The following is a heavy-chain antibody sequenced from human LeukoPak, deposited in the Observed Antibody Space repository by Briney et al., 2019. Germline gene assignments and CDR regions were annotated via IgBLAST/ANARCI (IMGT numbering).Heavy chain of an antibody. CDR3: ARHLSGVTGYTYGRGIDY. Sequence: GGSLRLSCAASGFSFTSYEMNWVRQAPGKGLEWVSYISSSGSTIYYADSVKGRFTISRDNAKNSLYLQMNSLRAEDTAVYYCARHLSGVTGYTYGRGIDYWGQGTLVTVSS. CDR2: ISSSGSTI. V-gene: IGHV3-48*03. J-gene: IGHJ4*02. CDR1: GFSFTSYE. D-gene: IGHD5-18*01.